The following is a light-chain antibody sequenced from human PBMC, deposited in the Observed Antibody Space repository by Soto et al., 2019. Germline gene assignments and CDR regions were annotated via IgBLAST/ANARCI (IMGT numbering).Light chain of an antibody. Sequence: DIQMTQSPSSLSASVGDRVTITCRASQTVNSYLTWYQQKPGRAPKLLIYAASTLQSGVPSRFSGSGSGTDFTLTISSLQPEDFATYYGQQSYSAPLTFGPGTRVDLK. V-gene: IGKV1-39*01. J-gene: IGKJ3*01. CDR1: QTVNSY. CDR2: AAS. CDR3: QQSYSAPLT.